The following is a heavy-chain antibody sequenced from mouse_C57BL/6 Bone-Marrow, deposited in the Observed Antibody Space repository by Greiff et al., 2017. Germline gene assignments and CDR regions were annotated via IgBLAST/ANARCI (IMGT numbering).Heavy chain of an antibody. CDR3: TRFITTPFAY. Sequence: VQLKESGAELVRPGASVKLSCTASGFNIKDDYMHWVKQRPEQGLEWIGWIDPENGDTEYASKFQGKATITADTSSNTAYLQLSSLTSEDTAVYYCTRFITTPFAYRGQGTLVTVSA. J-gene: IGHJ3*01. CDR2: IDPENGDT. V-gene: IGHV14-4*01. CDR1: GFNIKDDY. D-gene: IGHD1-1*01.